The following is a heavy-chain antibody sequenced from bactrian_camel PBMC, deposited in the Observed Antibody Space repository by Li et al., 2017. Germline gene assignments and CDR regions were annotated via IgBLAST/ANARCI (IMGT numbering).Heavy chain of an antibody. J-gene: IGHJ6*01. D-gene: IGHD3*01. CDR2: IHTGDKST. CDR3: ASQPRGYDCYFRRNPADYDL. V-gene: IGHV3S31*01. Sequence: DVQLVESGGGSVQAGGSLRLACAASGYTYSTFPWAWFRQAPGNEEREGVASIHTGDKSTEYADSVKDRFTVSWDKSKNTMYLQMDSLNPEDTAMYYCASQPRGYDCYFRRNPADYDLWGQGTQVTVSS. CDR1: GYTYSTFP.